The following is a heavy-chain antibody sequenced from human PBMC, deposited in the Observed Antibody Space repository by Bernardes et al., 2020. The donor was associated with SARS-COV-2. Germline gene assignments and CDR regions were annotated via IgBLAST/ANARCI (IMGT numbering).Heavy chain of an antibody. J-gene: IGHJ2*01. CDR3: ARILRDNGFGSGYYDL. D-gene: IGHD4-17*01. V-gene: IGHV3-23*01. CDR1: GFTFSIYA. CDR2: ISGSGDST. Sequence: GGSLRLSCAASGFTFSIYAMSWVRQAPGKGLEWVAAISGQRLEWVSAISGSGDSTYYADSVKGRFTVSRDNAKNSLYLEMTSLRAEDTAIYYCARILRDNGFGSGYYDLWGRGTLVTVSS.